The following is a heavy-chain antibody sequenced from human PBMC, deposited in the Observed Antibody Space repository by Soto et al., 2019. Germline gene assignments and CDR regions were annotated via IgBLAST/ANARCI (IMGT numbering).Heavy chain of an antibody. Sequence: EVQLVESGGGLVQPGRYLRISCAASGVRFEDYAMHWVRQAPGKGLEWVSGIAWNSDIIGYADSVKGRFTISRDNGKNSLYLQMNSLRPEDTALYYCAKDHYGSAIYGMDVWGQGTTVTVSS. CDR2: IAWNSDII. D-gene: IGHD3-10*01. V-gene: IGHV3-9*01. CDR3: AKDHYGSAIYGMDV. CDR1: GVRFEDYA. J-gene: IGHJ6*02.